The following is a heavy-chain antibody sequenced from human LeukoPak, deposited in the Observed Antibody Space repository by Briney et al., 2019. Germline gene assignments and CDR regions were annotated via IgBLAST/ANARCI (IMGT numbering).Heavy chain of an antibody. V-gene: IGHV3-23*01. CDR1: GFTFGDYA. CDR2: ISGSGGST. CDR3: ARVSYLLGSPGPFDY. Sequence: GGSLRLSCTASGFTFGDYAMSWVRQAPGKGLEWVSAISGSGGSTYYADSVKGRFTISRDNSKNTLYLQMNSLRAEDTAVYYCARVSYLLGSPGPFDYWGQGTLVTVSS. J-gene: IGHJ4*02. D-gene: IGHD2-15*01.